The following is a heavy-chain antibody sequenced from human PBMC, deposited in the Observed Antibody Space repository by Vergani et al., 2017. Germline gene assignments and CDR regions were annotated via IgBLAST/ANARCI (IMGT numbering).Heavy chain of an antibody. J-gene: IGHJ3*02. Sequence: QVQLVQSGAEVKKPGSSVKVSCKASGGTFSSYAISWVRQAPGQGLEWMGGIIPIFGTANYAQKFQGRVTITADESTSTAYMELSSLRSEDTAVYYCARDTDYYDSSGYPDEPDGAFDIWGQGTMVTVSS. CDR2: IIPIFGTA. D-gene: IGHD3-22*01. CDR1: GGTFSSYA. V-gene: IGHV1-69*01. CDR3: ARDTDYYDSSGYPDEPDGAFDI.